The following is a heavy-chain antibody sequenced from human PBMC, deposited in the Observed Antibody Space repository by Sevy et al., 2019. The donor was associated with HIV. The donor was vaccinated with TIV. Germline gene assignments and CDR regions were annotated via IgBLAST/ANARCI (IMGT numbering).Heavy chain of an antibody. V-gene: IGHV3-11*06. D-gene: IGHD5-18*01. CDR3: ARFRFNYGQHYFGY. CDR2: TSTSSNYI. Sequence: GGSLRLSCTASGFTFSDYYMSWIRQAPGKGLEWVSDTSTSSNYIKYADSVKGRFTISRHNAKNSLYLQMNSLRAEDTAVYSCARFRFNYGQHYFGYWGQGTLVTVSS. CDR1: GFTFSDYY. J-gene: IGHJ4*02.